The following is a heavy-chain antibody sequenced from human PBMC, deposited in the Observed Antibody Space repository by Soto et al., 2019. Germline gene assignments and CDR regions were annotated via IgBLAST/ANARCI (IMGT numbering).Heavy chain of an antibody. D-gene: IGHD1-26*01. CDR2: ISGSGGST. CDR3: AKRGSGSYLDY. Sequence: EVQLLESGGGLVQPGGSLRLSCAASGFTFSSYAMNWVRQAPGKGLEWVSVISGSGGSTYYADSVKGRFSISRDSSKNTLYLQMNSLRAEDTAVYYCAKRGSGSYLDYWGQGTLVTVSS. J-gene: IGHJ4*02. CDR1: GFTFSSYA. V-gene: IGHV3-23*01.